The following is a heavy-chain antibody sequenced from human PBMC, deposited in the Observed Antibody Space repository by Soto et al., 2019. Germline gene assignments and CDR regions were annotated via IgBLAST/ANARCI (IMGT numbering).Heavy chain of an antibody. CDR3: ARGAALAGKLDL. J-gene: IGHJ4*02. CDR2: ISSHGRDI. Sequence: GKTGGSLRLSCEASGFTFTSDSMTWVRQAPGKGLEWVSSISSHGRDIFYADSVKGRFTISRDNAKDSLHLQMNSLTGEDSAVYYCARGAALAGKLDLWGQGTLVTVSS. CDR1: GFTFTSDS. D-gene: IGHD6-19*01. V-gene: IGHV3-21*06.